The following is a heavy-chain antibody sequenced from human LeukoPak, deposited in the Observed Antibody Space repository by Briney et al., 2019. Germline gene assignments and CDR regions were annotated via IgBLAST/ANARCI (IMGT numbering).Heavy chain of an antibody. CDR2: ISSSGSTI. D-gene: IGHD4-11*01. V-gene: IGHV3-11*01. CDR1: GFTFSDYY. CDR3: AKRARTAVTTALDY. J-gene: IGHJ4*02. Sequence: PGGSLRLSCAASGFTFSDYYMSWIRQAPGKGLEWVSYISSSGSTIYYADSVKGRFTISRDNAKNSLYLQMNSLRAEDTAVYYCAKRARTAVTTALDYWAREPWSPSPQ.